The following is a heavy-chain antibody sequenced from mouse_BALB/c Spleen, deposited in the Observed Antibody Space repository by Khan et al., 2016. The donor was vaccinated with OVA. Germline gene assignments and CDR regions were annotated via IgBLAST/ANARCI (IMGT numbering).Heavy chain of an antibody. J-gene: IGHJ4*01. Sequence: VELVESGPALVAPSQSLSITCTVSGFSLTSYGVNWVRQPPGKGLEWLGVIWGDGSTNYHSVLISRLSISKDNSKSQVSLKLNSLQTEDTATYYCVKQNYGTLYAMDYWGQGTAVTVSS. CDR1: GFSLTSYG. CDR2: IWGDGST. D-gene: IGHD2-1*01. CDR3: VKQNYGTLYAMDY. V-gene: IGHV2-3*01.